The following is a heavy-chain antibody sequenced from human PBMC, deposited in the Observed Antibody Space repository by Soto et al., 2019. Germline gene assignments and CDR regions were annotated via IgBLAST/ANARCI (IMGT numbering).Heavy chain of an antibody. Sequence: EVQLVESGGGFVEPGGSLRLSCVGSGLTLSHAWMTWVRQAPGKGLEWVGRIKTKVEGGTMDYAAPVKGSFSVSRDGTETYSHLHISSLHSEDTAVYYCVADLTGVRPNWGFDYWGQGTLVTVSS. CDR1: GLTLSHAW. CDR2: IKTKVEGGTM. D-gene: IGHD7-27*01. CDR3: VADLTGVRPNWGFDY. J-gene: IGHJ4*02. V-gene: IGHV3-15*07.